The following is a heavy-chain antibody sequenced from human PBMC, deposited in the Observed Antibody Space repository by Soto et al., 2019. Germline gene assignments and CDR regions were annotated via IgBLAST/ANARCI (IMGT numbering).Heavy chain of an antibody. D-gene: IGHD3-10*01. V-gene: IGHV4-30-4*01. CDR3: ARILMNYYRLDY. CDR1: GASINSGDYY. CDR2: XXYXGXX. Sequence: PAESLSLTCTVSGASINSGDYYWSWIRQPTGKGLEWXGHXXYXGXXXYXXSLKSRAGISVDSSKSQVSLKLPSVTAADTAVYFCARILMNYYRLDYWGQGALVTVSS. J-gene: IGHJ4*02.